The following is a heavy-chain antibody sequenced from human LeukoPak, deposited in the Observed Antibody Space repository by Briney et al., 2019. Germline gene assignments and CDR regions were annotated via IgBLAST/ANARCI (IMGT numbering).Heavy chain of an antibody. CDR3: TRDGSGFYYYYYMDV. CDR2: ISTVSTYT. CDR1: GFTFSDYP. D-gene: IGHD6-25*01. Sequence: GGSLRLSCAASGFTFSDYPMNWVRQAPGKGLEWVASISTVSTYTFYAESLKGRISISRDNAKNSLILQMSSLRADDTAVYYCTRDGSGFYYYYYMDVWGKGTTVTVSS. J-gene: IGHJ6*03. V-gene: IGHV3-21*01.